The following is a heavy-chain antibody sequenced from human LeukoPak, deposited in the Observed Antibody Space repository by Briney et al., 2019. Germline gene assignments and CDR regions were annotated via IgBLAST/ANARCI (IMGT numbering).Heavy chain of an antibody. J-gene: IGHJ4*02. CDR2: IYYSGST. Sequence: SETLSLTCTVSGGSISSSSYYWGWIRQPPGKGLEWIGSIYYSGSTYYNPSLKSRVTISVDTSKSQFSLNLSSVTAADTAVYYCARGSVDYGGNPGDYWGQGTLVTVSS. D-gene: IGHD4-23*01. CDR3: ARGSVDYGGNPGDY. V-gene: IGHV4-39*07. CDR1: GGSISSSSYY.